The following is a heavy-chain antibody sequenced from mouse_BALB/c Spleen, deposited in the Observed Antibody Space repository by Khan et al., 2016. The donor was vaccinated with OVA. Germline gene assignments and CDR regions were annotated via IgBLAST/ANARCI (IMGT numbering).Heavy chain of an antibody. CDR1: CYSITSDYA. CDR3: ARDGSRYNYAMDY. Sequence: EVQLQESGPGLVKPSQSLSLPCTVTCYSITSDYAWNWIRQFPGNKLEWMGYISYSGSTYHNPALKSRISITRDTSKNQFFLQLNSVNTEDTATYYCARDGSRYNYAMDYWGQGTSVTVSA. CDR2: ISYSGST. D-gene: IGHD2-3*01. V-gene: IGHV3-2*02. J-gene: IGHJ4*01.